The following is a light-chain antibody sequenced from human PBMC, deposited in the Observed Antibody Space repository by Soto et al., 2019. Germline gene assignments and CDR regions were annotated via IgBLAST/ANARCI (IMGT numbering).Light chain of an antibody. J-gene: IGKJ1*01. CDR1: QSVVYSDGNAY. CDR2: TVS. CDR3: MQGTPWPPT. Sequence: DVVMTQSPLSLPVTLGQPASISCRSSQSVVYSDGNAYLNWFHQRPGQSPRRLIYTVSNRDSGVPDRFSGSGSRSDFTLKISRVEAEDVGVYYCMQGTPWPPTFGQGTKVEIK. V-gene: IGKV2-30*01.